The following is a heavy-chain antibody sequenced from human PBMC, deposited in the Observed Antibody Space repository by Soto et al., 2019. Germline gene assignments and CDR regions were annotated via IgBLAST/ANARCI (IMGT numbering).Heavy chain of an antibody. D-gene: IGHD4-17*01. CDR3: ARHPAVPEYYFAY. V-gene: IGHV4-34*01. J-gene: IGHJ4*02. CDR2: INHSGST. Sequence: SETLSLTCAVYGGSFSGYYWTWIRQPPGTGLEWIGEINHSGSTNYNPSLKSRVTISVDTSKNQFSLKLTSVTAADTAVYYCARHPAVPEYYFAYGAQGTLVPVS. CDR1: GGSFSGYY.